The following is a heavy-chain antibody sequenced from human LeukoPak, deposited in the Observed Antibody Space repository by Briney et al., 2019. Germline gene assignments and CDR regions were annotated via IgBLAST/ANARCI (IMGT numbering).Heavy chain of an antibody. Sequence: PSETLSLTCTVSGGSISSGDYYWSWIRQPPGKGLEWIGYIYYSGSTYYNPSLKSRVTISVDTSKNQFSLKLSSVTAADTAVYYCARDARKGDSSGYYEYYFDYWGQGTLVTVSS. CDR1: GGSISSGDYY. J-gene: IGHJ4*02. D-gene: IGHD3-22*01. V-gene: IGHV4-30-4*08. CDR3: ARDARKGDSSGYYEYYFDY. CDR2: IYYSGST.